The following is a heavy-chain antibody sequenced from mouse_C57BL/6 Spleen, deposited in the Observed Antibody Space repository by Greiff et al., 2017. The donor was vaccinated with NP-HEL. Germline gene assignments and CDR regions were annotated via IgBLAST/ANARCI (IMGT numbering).Heavy chain of an antibody. J-gene: IGHJ2*01. CDR2: ISSGSSTI. V-gene: IGHV5-17*01. CDR3: ARNDYGYDGNYFDY. Sequence: EVQRVESGGGLVKPGGSLKLSCAASGFTFSDYGMHWVRQAPEKGLEWVAYISSGSSTIYYADTVKGRFTISRDNAKNTLFLQMTSLRSEDTAMYYCARNDYGYDGNYFDYWGQGTTLTVSP. D-gene: IGHD2-2*01. CDR1: GFTFSDYG.